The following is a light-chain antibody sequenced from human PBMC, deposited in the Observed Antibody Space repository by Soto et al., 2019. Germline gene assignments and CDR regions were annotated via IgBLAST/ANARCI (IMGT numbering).Light chain of an antibody. CDR1: QSVSSSY. Sequence: EIVLTQSPGTLSLSPGERATLSCRAIQSVSSSYLAWYQQKPGQAPRLLIYDASSRATGIPDRFSGSGSGTDFTLTISRLEPEDFAVYYCQQYGSSPKTFGQGTKVEIK. V-gene: IGKV3-20*01. J-gene: IGKJ1*01. CDR3: QQYGSSPKT. CDR2: DAS.